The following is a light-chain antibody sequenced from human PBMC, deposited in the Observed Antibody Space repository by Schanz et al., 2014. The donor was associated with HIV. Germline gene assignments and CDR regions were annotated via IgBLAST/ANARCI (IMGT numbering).Light chain of an antibody. CDR3: TPWDDSLNGPV. CDR1: SSNIGSKS. CDR2: SNN. V-gene: IGLV1-44*01. Sequence: QSVLTQPPSASGTPGQRVTISCSGSSSNIGSKSVNWYQQLPGTAPKLLIYSNNQRPSGVPDRFSGSKSGTSASLAISGLQSEDEADYYCTPWDDSLNGPVFGGGTKLTVL. J-gene: IGLJ2*01.